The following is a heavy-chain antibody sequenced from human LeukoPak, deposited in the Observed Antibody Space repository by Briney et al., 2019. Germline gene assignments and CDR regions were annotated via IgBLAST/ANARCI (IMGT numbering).Heavy chain of an antibody. D-gene: IGHD6-13*01. CDR2: INPNSGGT. CDR1: GYTFTGYY. CDR3: ARPIAAAGTNYYYGMDV. Sequence: ASVTVSCKASGYTFTGYYMHWVRQAPGQGLEWMGRINPNSGGTNYAQKSQGRVTMTRDTSISTAYMELSRLRSDDTAVYYCARPIAAAGTNYYYGMDVWGQGTTVTVSS. V-gene: IGHV1-2*06. J-gene: IGHJ6*02.